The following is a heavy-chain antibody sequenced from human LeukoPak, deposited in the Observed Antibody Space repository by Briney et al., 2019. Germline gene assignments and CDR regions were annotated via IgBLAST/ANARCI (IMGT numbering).Heavy chain of an antibody. D-gene: IGHD2-2*01. CDR1: GFAFSNHA. J-gene: IGHJ4*02. Sequence: GGSLRLSCAASGFAFSNHAMSWVRQAPGKGLEWVSALSGSGGNTYYADSVKGRFTISRDNSKNTLYLQMNSLRAEDTAKYYCAKVASLCTSTSCVRGGFDYWGQGTLVTVSS. CDR2: LSGSGGNT. CDR3: AKVASLCTSTSCVRGGFDY. V-gene: IGHV3-23*01.